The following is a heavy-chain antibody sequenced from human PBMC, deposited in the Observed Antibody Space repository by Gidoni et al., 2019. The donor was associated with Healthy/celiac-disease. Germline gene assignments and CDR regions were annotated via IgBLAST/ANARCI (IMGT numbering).Heavy chain of an antibody. J-gene: IGHJ4*02. Sequence: EVQLVESGGGLVKPGGSLRLSCAASGFTFSSYSMNWVRQAPGQGLDCVSFISSGSSYIYYADSVKGRFTISRDNAKNSLYLQMNTLRAEDTAVYYCARVNPQSRDYGYGPNDFWGQGTLVTVSS. CDR1: GFTFSSYS. V-gene: IGHV3-21*01. CDR2: ISSGSSYI. D-gene: IGHD4-17*01. CDR3: ARVNPQSRDYGYGPNDF.